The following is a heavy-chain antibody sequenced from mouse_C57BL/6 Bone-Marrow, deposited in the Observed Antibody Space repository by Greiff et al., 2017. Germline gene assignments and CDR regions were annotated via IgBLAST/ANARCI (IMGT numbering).Heavy chain of an antibody. J-gene: IGHJ1*03. CDR2: IYPRSGNT. V-gene: IGHV1-81*01. CDR1: GYTFTSYG. CDR3: ARGPLNWYYDV. Sequence: LEESGAELARPGASVKLSCKASGYTFTSYGISWVKQRTGQGLEWIGEIYPRSGNTYYNEKFKGKATLTADKASSTAYMELRSLTSEDSAVYFCARGPLNWYYDVWGTGTTVTVSS.